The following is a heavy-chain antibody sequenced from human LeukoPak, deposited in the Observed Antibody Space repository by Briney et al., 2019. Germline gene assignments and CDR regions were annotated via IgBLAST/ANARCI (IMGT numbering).Heavy chain of an antibody. CDR1: GFTFSSYA. D-gene: IGHD3-22*01. V-gene: IGHV3-23*01. CDR3: AKDLEGIVVVTCLDY. Sequence: PGGSLRLSCAASGFTFSSYAMSWVRQAPGKGLEWVSAISGSGGSTYYADSVKGRFTISRDNSKNTLYLQMNSLRAEDTAVYYCAKDLEGIVVVTCLDYWGQGTLVTVSS. J-gene: IGHJ4*02. CDR2: ISGSGGST.